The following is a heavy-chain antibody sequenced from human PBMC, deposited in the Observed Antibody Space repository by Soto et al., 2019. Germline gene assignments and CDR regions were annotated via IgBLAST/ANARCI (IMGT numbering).Heavy chain of an antibody. Sequence: EVQLLESGGGLVQPGGSLRLSCAASGLTFNSYAMTWVRQAPGMGLEWVSGVDGSGFTSYHADSVKGRFTISRDNSKNTLYLQMNSLRADDTAVYYWAKALGLYCGGDFFDAFDVWGQGAMVSVSS. CDR1: GLTFNSYA. CDR2: VDGSGFTS. V-gene: IGHV3-23*01. J-gene: IGHJ3*01. D-gene: IGHD2-21*02. CDR3: AKALGLYCGGDFFDAFDV.